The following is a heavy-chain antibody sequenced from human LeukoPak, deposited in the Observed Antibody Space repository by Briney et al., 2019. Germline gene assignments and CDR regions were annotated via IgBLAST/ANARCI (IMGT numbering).Heavy chain of an antibody. CDR2: IRSKAYGGTT. CDR3: SRSPRSSSWYYFDY. J-gene: IGHJ4*02. D-gene: IGHD6-13*01. V-gene: IGHV3-49*04. Sequence: GGSLRLSCAGSGFTFDEYTMNWVRRAPGKGLEWVGFIRSKAYGGTTEYAASVKGRFTISRDDSKSIAYLQMNSLKTEDTAVYYCSRSPRSSSWYYFDYWGQETLVTVSS. CDR1: GFTFDEYT.